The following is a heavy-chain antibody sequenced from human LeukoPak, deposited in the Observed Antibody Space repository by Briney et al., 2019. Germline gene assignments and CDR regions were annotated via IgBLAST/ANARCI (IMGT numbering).Heavy chain of an antibody. J-gene: IGHJ6*03. CDR1: GDSITSYY. CDR3: ARTQRGYYLIRGYMDV. D-gene: IGHD3-3*01. CDR2: INHSGST. V-gene: IGHV4-34*01. Sequence: SETLSLTCTVSGDSITSYYWSWIRQPPGKGLEWIGEINHSGSTNYNPSLKSRVTISVDTSKNQFSLKLSSVTAADTAVYYCARTQRGYYLIRGYMDVWGKGTTVTVSS.